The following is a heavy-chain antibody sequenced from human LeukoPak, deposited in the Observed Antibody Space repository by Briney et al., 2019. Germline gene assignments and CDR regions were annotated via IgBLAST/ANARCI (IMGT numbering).Heavy chain of an antibody. Sequence: GESLKISFKGSGYRFTSYWIGWVRQVPGKGLEWMGIIYPGDSDTRYSPSFQGQVTISADKSISTTYLQWRSLKASDTAMYDCARQGYSYGYGPFDYWGQGTLVTVSS. CDR3: ARQGYSYGYGPFDY. CDR1: GYRFTSYW. J-gene: IGHJ4*02. D-gene: IGHD5-18*01. CDR2: IYPGDSDT. V-gene: IGHV5-51*01.